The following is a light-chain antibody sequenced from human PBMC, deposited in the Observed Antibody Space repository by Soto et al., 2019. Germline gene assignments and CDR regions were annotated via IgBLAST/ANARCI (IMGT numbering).Light chain of an antibody. Sequence: QSVLTQPRSVSGSPGQSVTISCTGTSSDVGGYNYVSWYQHHPGKAPKLMIYDVNKRPSGVPDRFSGSKSGNTASLTISGLQAEDEGDYHCCSYAGSYAYVVFGGGTKLTVL. CDR2: DVN. CDR3: CSYAGSYAYVV. J-gene: IGLJ2*01. CDR1: SSDVGGYNY. V-gene: IGLV2-11*01.